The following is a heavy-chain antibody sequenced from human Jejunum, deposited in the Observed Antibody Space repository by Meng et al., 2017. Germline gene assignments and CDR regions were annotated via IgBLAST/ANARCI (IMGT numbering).Heavy chain of an antibody. Sequence: GGSLRLSCAASGFSVSNDHMSWVRQAPGKGLAWVAIIYIDGTTFYADSVENRCTITRDNTKNTLYLRLNTPRREDTGVYYCSRDQSPSGTGSFPDYWGQGTLVTVSS. CDR3: SRDQSPSGTGSFPDY. CDR1: GFSVSNDH. J-gene: IGHJ4*02. V-gene: IGHV3-66*02. D-gene: IGHD2-15*01. CDR2: IYIDGTT.